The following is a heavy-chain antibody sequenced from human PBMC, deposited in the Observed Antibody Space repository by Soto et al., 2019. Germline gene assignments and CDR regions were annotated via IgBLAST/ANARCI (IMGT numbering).Heavy chain of an antibody. V-gene: IGHV3-74*01. D-gene: IGHD4-17*01. Sequence: EAQLVESGGGLAQPGGALRLSCAASEFTVSSFCMHWVLQFPGKEPMWVARIEGDGNSTLYADSVKGRFTMSRDSAKNTLYREMKRLRVEDTAVYYCARSPGSYADGYSFDLWGQGPLVAVSS. CDR2: IEGDGNST. J-gene: IGHJ5*02. CDR1: EFTVSSFC. CDR3: ARSPGSYADGYSFDL.